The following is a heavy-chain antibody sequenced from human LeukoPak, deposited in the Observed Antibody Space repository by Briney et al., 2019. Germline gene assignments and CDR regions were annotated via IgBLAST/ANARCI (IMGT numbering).Heavy chain of an antibody. CDR1: GFTFSNAW. Sequence: GGSLRLSCAASGFTFSNAWMTWVRQAPGKGLEWVSVIYSGGNTYYADSVKGRFTISRDNSKNTLHLQMNSLRAEDTAVYYCASYNPYYGGQGTLVTVSS. CDR2: IYSGGNT. J-gene: IGHJ4*02. CDR3: ASYNPYY. D-gene: IGHD1-1*01. V-gene: IGHV3-53*01.